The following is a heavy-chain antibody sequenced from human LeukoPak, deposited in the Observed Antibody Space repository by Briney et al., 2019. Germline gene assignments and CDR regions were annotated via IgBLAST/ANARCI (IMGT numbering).Heavy chain of an antibody. D-gene: IGHD3-10*01. CDR3: ASGARGAVEYFDY. J-gene: IGHJ4*02. V-gene: IGHV1-69*05. CDR2: IIPIFGTA. Sequence: GASVKVSCKASGGTFSSYAISWVRQAPGQGLEWMGGIIPIFGTANYAQKFQGRVTITTDESTSTAYMELSSLRSEDTAVYYCASGARGAVEYFDYWGQGTLVTVSS. CDR1: GGTFSSYA.